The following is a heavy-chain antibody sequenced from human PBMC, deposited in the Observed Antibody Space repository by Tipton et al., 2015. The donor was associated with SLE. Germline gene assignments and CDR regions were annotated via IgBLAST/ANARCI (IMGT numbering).Heavy chain of an antibody. D-gene: IGHD3-3*01. J-gene: IGHJ4*02. V-gene: IGHV3-23*01. CDR1: GFRFSSQA. CDR2: IAPSGDST. Sequence: SLRLSCAASGFRFSSQALSWARQTPGQGLEWVAAIAPSGDSTYYADSVKGRFTISRDNSKNTLYLQMNSLRAEDTAVYYCARDRLRFLEWSLFPGSAADYLGQGTLVTASS. CDR3: ARDRLRFLEWSLFPGSAADY.